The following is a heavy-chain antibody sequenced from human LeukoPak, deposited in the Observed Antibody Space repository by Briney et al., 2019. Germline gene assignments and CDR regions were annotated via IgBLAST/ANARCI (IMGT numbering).Heavy chain of an antibody. CDR2: ISYDGSNK. V-gene: IGHV3-30-3*01. Sequence: GGSLRLSCAASGFTFSSYAMHWVRQAPGKGLEWVAVISYDGSNKYYADSAKGRFTISRDNSKNTLYLQMNSLRAEDTAVYYCARVQYFDWSIFDYWGQGTLVTVSS. CDR1: GFTFSSYA. J-gene: IGHJ4*02. CDR3: ARVQYFDWSIFDY. D-gene: IGHD3-9*01.